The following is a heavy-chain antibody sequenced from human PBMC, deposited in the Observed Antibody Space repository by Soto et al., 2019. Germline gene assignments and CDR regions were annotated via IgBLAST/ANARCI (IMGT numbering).Heavy chain of an antibody. CDR1: GFTFSNYV. CDR3: AKTLIPYTTSFFDY. CDR2: ISSTGIST. D-gene: IGHD6-6*01. J-gene: IGHJ4*02. V-gene: IGHV3-23*01. Sequence: GGSLRLSCAASGFTFSNYVMSWVRQAPGKGLYWFSAISSTGISTYYADSVKGRFTISRDNSKNTLYLQMNSLRAEDTAVYYCAKTLIPYTTSFFDYWGQGTLVTVSS.